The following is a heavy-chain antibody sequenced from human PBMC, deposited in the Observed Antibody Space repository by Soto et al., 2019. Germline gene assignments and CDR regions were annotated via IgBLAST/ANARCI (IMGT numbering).Heavy chain of an antibody. J-gene: IGHJ6*02. CDR3: ARFGSPHKTKVARPGPGRMDV. D-gene: IGHD6-6*01. CDR2: IIPIFGTA. CDR1: GGTFSSYA. Sequence: SVKVSCKASGGTFSSYAISWVRQAPGQGLEWMGGIIPIFGTANYAQKFQGRVTITADESTSTAYMELSSLRSEDTAVYYCARFGSPHKTKVARPGPGRMDVWGQGTTVTAP. V-gene: IGHV1-69*13.